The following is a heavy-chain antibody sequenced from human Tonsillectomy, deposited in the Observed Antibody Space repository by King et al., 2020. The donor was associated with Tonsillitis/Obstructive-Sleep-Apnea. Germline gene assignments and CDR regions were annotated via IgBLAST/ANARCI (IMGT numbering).Heavy chain of an antibody. Sequence: VQLVESGGGVVQPGRFLRLSCVASGFSFINSGMHWVRQAPGKGLDWGAVISYDGRNKYYVDCVRGRFTISRDKYRKRVYLQMNSLRGEETAVYYCVKDDEVKLRSGYFYYMDVGGKGTTVTVSS. J-gene: IGHJ6*03. V-gene: IGHV3-30*18. D-gene: IGHD4-17*01. CDR1: GFSFINSG. CDR2: ISYDGRNK. CDR3: VKDDEVKLRSGYFYYMDV.